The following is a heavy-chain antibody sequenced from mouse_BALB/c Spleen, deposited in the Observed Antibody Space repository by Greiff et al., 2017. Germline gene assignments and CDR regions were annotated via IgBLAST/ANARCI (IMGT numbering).Heavy chain of an antibody. CDR1: GFTFSSYA. CDR2: ISSGGST. J-gene: IGHJ2*01. CDR3: ARGNYGNYGFDY. Sequence: EVQVVESGGGLVKPGGSLKLSCAASGFTFSSYAMSWVRQTPEKRLEWVASISSGGSTYYPDSVKGRFTISRDNARNILYLEMSSLRSEDTAMYYCARGNYGNYGFDYWGQGTTLTVSS. V-gene: IGHV5-6-5*01. D-gene: IGHD2-1*01.